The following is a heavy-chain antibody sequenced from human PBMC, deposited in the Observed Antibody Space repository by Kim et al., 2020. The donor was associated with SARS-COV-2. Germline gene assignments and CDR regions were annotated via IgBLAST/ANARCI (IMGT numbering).Heavy chain of an antibody. CDR2: ISYDGSNK. CDR1: GFTFSSYA. CDR3: ARSVGGTYYYGMDV. J-gene: IGHJ6*02. D-gene: IGHD1-26*01. V-gene: IGHV3-30-3*01. Sequence: GGSLRLSCAVSGFTFSSYAMHWVRQAPGKGLEWVAVISYDGSNKYYADSVKGRFTISRDNSKNTLYLQMNSLRAEDTAVYYCARSVGGTYYYGMDVWGQGTTVTVSS.